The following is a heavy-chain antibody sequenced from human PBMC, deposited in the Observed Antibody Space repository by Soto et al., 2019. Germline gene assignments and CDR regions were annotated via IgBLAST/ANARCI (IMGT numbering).Heavy chain of an antibody. Sequence: EVQLVESGGGFVQPGGSLRLSCAASGFTFTDHYMDWVRQAPGKGLEWVGRIRNKANSYTTEYAASVKARFTISRDESRISVSRYMNSLKPEDTAVYYGDRARGSGQGLYGFDYWGKGSLVTVS. CDR3: DRARGSGQGLYGFDY. D-gene: IGHD3-10*01. V-gene: IGHV3-72*01. CDR2: IRNKANSYTT. CDR1: GFTFTDHY. J-gene: IGHJ4*02.